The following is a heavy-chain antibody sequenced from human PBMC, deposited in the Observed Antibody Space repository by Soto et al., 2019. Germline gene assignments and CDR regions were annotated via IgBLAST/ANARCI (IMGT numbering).Heavy chain of an antibody. D-gene: IGHD2-2*01. J-gene: IGHJ4*02. CDR1: GFTFSSYG. Sequence: GGSLRLSCVASGFTFSSYGMNWARQAPGKGLEWVTHIDSGSRTISYADSVKGRFTISRDNAKNSLFLQMNSLRVEDTAVYYCATPFGCSTTSCIRGGQGTLVTVPS. CDR2: IDSGSRTI. V-gene: IGHV3-48*04. CDR3: ATPFGCSTTSCIR.